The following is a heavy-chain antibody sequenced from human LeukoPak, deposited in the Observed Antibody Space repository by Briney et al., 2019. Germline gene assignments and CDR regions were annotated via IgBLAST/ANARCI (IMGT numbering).Heavy chain of an antibody. Sequence: GGSLRLSCAASGFTFSSYGMHWVRQAPGKGLEWVAVIWYDGSNKYYADSVKSRFTISRDNSKNTLYLQMNSLRAEDTAVYYCARDLDLAWFDPWGQGTLVTVSS. J-gene: IGHJ5*02. D-gene: IGHD5-12*01. CDR3: ARDLDLAWFDP. V-gene: IGHV3-33*01. CDR1: GFTFSSYG. CDR2: IWYDGSNK.